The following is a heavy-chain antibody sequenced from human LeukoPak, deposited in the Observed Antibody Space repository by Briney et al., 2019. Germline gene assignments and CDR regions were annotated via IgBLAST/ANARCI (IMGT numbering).Heavy chain of an antibody. CDR2: INSDGSST. V-gene: IGHV3-74*01. Sequence: QPGGSLRLSCAASGFTFSSYWMHWVRQAPGKGVVWVSRINSDGSSTSYADSVKGRFTISRDNAKNTLYLQMNSLRAEDTAVYYCARDLVRGDLDYWGQGTLVTVSS. CDR3: ARDLVRGDLDY. D-gene: IGHD3-10*01. CDR1: GFTFSSYW. J-gene: IGHJ4*02.